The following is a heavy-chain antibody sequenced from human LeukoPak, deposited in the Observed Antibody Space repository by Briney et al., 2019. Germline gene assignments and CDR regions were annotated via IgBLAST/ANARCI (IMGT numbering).Heavy chain of an antibody. CDR3: KKDPDDMPTGSPFDY. D-gene: IGHD3-9*01. CDR1: GFTFSSSA. Sequence: GGSLRLSCAASGFTFSSSAMSWVRQAPGKGLEWVSNISGSGSGGSTYYADSVKGRFTISRDNSKNTLHLQMNSLRAEDTAVYYCKKDPDDMPTGSPFDYWGQGTLVTVSS. J-gene: IGHJ4*02. V-gene: IGHV3-23*01. CDR2: ISGSGSGGST.